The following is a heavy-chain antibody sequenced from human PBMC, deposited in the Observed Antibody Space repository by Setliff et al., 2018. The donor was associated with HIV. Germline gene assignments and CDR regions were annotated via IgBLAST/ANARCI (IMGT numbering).Heavy chain of an antibody. J-gene: IGHJ4*02. CDR1: GASVASGYYY. V-gene: IGHV4-61*09. D-gene: IGHD3-22*01. Sequence: SETLSLTCTVSGASVASGYYYWSWIRQTAGKGLEWIGHVYTGGSTKYTSSLKSRVTMSLDTSRSQFSLNLTSVTAADTAVYYCASLGSSGYYFHYWGQGILVTVSS. CDR2: VYTGGST. CDR3: ASLGSSGYYFHY.